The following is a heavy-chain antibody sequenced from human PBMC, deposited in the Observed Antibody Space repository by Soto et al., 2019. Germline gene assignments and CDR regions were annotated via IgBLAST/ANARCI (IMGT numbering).Heavy chain of an antibody. Sequence: VASVKVSCKASGYTFTGYYMHWVRQAPGQGLEWMGCINPNSGGTNYAQKFQGRVTMTRDTSISTAYMELSRLRSDDTAVYYCARDVLRRAYYDSSGYYDYWGQGTLVTVSS. CDR1: GYTFTGYY. CDR2: INPNSGGT. D-gene: IGHD3-22*01. V-gene: IGHV1-2*02. CDR3: ARDVLRRAYYDSSGYYDY. J-gene: IGHJ4*02.